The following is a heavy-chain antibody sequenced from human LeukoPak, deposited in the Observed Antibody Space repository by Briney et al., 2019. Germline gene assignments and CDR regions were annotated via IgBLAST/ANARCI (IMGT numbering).Heavy chain of an antibody. CDR1: GNSISTYY. Sequence: SETLSLTCTVSGNSISTYYWTWIRQPPGKGLEWIGYLYYGGSTNYSPSLKSRVTISPDTSKNQFSLRLSSVTAADTAVYFCARANFNAFDIWGQGILVTVSS. D-gene: IGHD4/OR15-4a*01. J-gene: IGHJ3*02. CDR3: ARANFNAFDI. V-gene: IGHV4-59*01. CDR2: LYYGGST.